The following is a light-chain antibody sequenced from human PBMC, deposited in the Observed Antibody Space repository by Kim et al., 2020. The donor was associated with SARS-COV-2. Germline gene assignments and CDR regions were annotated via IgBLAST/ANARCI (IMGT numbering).Light chain of an antibody. CDR2: DVT. Sequence: QLVTIACTGISNDVGGYNYVSWYQHHPGTAPKRMFYDVTKRPSGVPDRFSGSESGNTASLTISGLRVGDEADYYCCSYAVTSPSYVFGTGTKVTVL. CDR3: CSYAVTSPSYV. CDR1: SNDVGGYNY. V-gene: IGLV2-11*01. J-gene: IGLJ1*01.